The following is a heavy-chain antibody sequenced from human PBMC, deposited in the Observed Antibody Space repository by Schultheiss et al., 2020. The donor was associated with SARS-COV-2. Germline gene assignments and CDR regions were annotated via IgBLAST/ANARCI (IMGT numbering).Heavy chain of an antibody. Sequence: GESLKISCAASGFTFSDYAMIWVRQAPGKGLEWVSYISSSSSYTNYADSVKGRFTISRDNAKNSLYLQMNSLRAEDTAVYYCARDGGYYDSSGYFFDYWGQGTLVTVSS. D-gene: IGHD3-22*01. V-gene: IGHV3-11*06. J-gene: IGHJ4*02. CDR1: GFTFSDYA. CDR3: ARDGGYYDSSGYFFDY. CDR2: ISSSSSYT.